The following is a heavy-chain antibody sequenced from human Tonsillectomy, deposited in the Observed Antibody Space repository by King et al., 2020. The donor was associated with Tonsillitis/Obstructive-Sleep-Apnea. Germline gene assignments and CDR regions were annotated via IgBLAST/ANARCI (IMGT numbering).Heavy chain of an antibody. CDR2: ISGSGGST. V-gene: IGHV3-23*04. CDR3: AKRPTSGEIDY. J-gene: IGHJ4*02. D-gene: IGHD2-15*01. Sequence: VQLVESGGGLVQPGGSLRLSCAASGFTFSSYAMTWVRQAPGKGLEWVSVISGSGGSTFYAASVKGRFTISRDNSKNPLYMQMNSLRAEDTAVYYCAKRPTSGEIDYWGQGTQVTVSS. CDR1: GFTFSSYA.